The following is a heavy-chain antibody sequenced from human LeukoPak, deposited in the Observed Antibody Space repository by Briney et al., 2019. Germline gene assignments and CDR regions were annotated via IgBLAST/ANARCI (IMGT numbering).Heavy chain of an antibody. CDR2: IYYSGST. V-gene: IGHV4-39*01. D-gene: IGHD3-10*01. CDR3: ARLRSLLWFGELND. Sequence: KPSETLSLTCTVSGGSISSSSYYWGWIRQPPGMGLEWIGGIYYSGSTYYNPSLKRRVTISVDTSKNQFSLKLSSVTAADTAVYYCARLRSLLWFGELNDWGQGTLVTVSS. J-gene: IGHJ4*02. CDR1: GGSISSSSYY.